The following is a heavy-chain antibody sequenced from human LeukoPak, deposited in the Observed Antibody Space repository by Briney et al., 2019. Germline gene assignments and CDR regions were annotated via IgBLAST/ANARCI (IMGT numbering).Heavy chain of an antibody. J-gene: IGHJ6*03. Sequence: GRSLRLSCAASGFTFDDYAMHWVRQAPGKGLEWVSGISWNSGSIGYADSVKGRFIISRDNAKNSLYLQMNSLRAEDMALYYCAKGYCSSTSCSMDVWGKGTTVTVSS. CDR1: GFTFDDYA. V-gene: IGHV3-9*03. CDR3: AKGYCSSTSCSMDV. CDR2: ISWNSGSI. D-gene: IGHD2-2*01.